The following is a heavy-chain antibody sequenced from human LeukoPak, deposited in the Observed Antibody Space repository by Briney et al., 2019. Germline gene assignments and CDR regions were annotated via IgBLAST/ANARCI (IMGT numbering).Heavy chain of an antibody. CDR1: GYTFTSYG. V-gene: IGHV1-18*04. D-gene: IGHD6-13*01. CDR3: ARLSPATYSSSRDY. CDR2: ISAYNGNT. Sequence: ASVKVSCKASGYTFTSYGISWVRQAPGQGLEWMGWISAYNGNTNYAQKLQGRVTMTTDTSTSTAYMELRSLRSDDTAVYYCARLSPATYSSSRDYWGQGTLVTVSS. J-gene: IGHJ4*02.